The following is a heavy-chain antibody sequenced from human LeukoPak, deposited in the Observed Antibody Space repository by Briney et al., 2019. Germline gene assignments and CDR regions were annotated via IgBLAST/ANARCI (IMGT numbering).Heavy chain of an antibody. CDR3: TKAPIVSCSGAFCYPFDS. V-gene: IGHV3-64*01. CDR1: GFTFSSYD. CDR2: ISSNGGST. D-gene: IGHD2-15*01. J-gene: IGHJ4*02. Sequence: PGGSLRLSCAASGFTFSSYDMYWVRQAPGKGLEYVSGISSNGGSTYYANSVKGRFTISRDNSKNTLYLQMNSLRAEDSAIYYCTKAPIVSCSGAFCYPFDSWGQGTLVTVSS.